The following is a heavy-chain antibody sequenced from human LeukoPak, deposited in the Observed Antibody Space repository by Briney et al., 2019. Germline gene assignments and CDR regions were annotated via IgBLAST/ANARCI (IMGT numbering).Heavy chain of an antibody. D-gene: IGHD1-1*01. V-gene: IGHV3-23*01. CDR3: AKVLNWNPMNGVDY. CDR1: GFTFSSYA. Sequence: GGSLRLSCAASGFTFSSYAMSWVRQAPGKGLEWVSAISGSGGSTYYADSVKGRFTISRDNSKNTLYLQMNSLRADDTAVYYCAKVLNWNPMNGVDYWGRGTLVTVSS. CDR2: ISGSGGST. J-gene: IGHJ4*02.